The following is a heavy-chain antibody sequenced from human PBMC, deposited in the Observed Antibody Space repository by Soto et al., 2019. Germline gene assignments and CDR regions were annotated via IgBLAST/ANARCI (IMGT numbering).Heavy chain of an antibody. CDR1: GGSLSGATYS. CDR2: IFPSGTT. V-gene: IGHV4-30-2*01. J-gene: IGHJ4*02. CDR3: ARSREFDY. Sequence: SETLSLTCGVSGGSLSGATYSWNWIRQPPGKGLEWIGYIFPSGTTYYNPSLKSRVTISIDVSKNQFSLSLRSLTAADTAVYYCARSREFDYWSPGTLVTVSS.